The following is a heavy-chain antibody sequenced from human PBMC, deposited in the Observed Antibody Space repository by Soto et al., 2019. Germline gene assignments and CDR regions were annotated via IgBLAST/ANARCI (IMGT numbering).Heavy chain of an antibody. CDR2: ISSSSSYI. D-gene: IGHD1-26*01. Sequence: GGSLRLSCAASGFTFSSYSMNWVRQAPGKGLEWVSFISSSSSYIYYADSVKGRFTISRDNSKNTLYLQMNSLRAEDTAVYYCAKDVVVGATTGLGDYYYYYGMDVWGQGTTVTVSS. J-gene: IGHJ6*02. CDR3: AKDVVVGATTGLGDYYYYYGMDV. V-gene: IGHV3-21*01. CDR1: GFTFSSYS.